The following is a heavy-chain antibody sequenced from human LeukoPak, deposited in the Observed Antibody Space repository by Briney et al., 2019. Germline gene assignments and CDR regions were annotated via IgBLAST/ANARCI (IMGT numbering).Heavy chain of an antibody. V-gene: IGHV3-21*01. J-gene: IGHJ3*02. CDR3: ARGRGWGDYGTFDI. CDR2: ISSSSSYI. CDR1: GFTFSSYS. D-gene: IGHD4-17*01. Sequence: PGGSLRLSCAASGFTFSSYSMNWVRQAPGKGLEWVSSISSSSSYIYYADSVKGRFTISRDNAKNSLYLQMNSLRAEDTAVYYCARGRGWGDYGTFDIWGQGTMVTVSS.